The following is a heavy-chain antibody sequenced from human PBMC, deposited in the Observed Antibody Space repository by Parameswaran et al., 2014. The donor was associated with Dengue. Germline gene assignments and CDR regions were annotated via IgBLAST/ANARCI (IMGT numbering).Heavy chain of an antibody. V-gene: IGHV4-30-4*01. J-gene: IGHJ4*02. D-gene: IGHD3-3*01. CDR3: ARGITIFGVVIIRGVYFDY. Sequence: WIRQPPGKGLEWIGYIYYSGSTYYNPSLKSRVTISVDTSKNQFSLKLSSVTAADTAVYYCARGITIFGVVIIRGVYFDYWGQGTLVTVSS. CDR2: IYYSGST.